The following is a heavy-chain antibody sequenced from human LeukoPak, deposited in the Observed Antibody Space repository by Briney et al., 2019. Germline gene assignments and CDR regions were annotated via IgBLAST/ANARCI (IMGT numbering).Heavy chain of an antibody. D-gene: IGHD1-26*01. Sequence: GGSLRLSCAASGFTFSGSAMHWVRQASGKGLEWVGRIRGKANSYATAYAASVKGRFTISRDDSKNTAYLQMNSLKTEDTAVYYCTSSGGSYHLTSPIDYWGQGTLVTVSS. CDR3: TSSGGSYHLTSPIDY. CDR1: GFTFSGSA. CDR2: IRGKANSYAT. V-gene: IGHV3-73*01. J-gene: IGHJ4*02.